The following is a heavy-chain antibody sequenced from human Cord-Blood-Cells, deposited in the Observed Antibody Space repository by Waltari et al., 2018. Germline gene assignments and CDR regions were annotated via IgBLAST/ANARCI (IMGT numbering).Heavy chain of an antibody. CDR3: AREVGATGGDY. J-gene: IGHJ4*02. CDR1: GYTFTSYY. D-gene: IGHD1-26*01. CDR2: INPSGGST. V-gene: IGHV1-46*03. Sequence: QVQLVQSGAEVKKPGASVKVSCKASGYTFTSYYMHWVRQAPGQGPEWMGIINPSGGSTSYAQKFQGRVTMTRDTSTSTVYMELSSLRSEDTAVYYCAREVGATGGDYWGQGTLVTVSS.